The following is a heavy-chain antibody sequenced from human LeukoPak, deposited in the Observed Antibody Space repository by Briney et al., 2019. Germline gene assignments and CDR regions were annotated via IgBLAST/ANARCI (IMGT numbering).Heavy chain of an antibody. CDR1: GGSFSGYY. J-gene: IGHJ5*02. CDR3: ARRPRIQLWLRGDWFDP. D-gene: IGHD5-18*01. V-gene: IGHV4-34*01. CDR2: INHSGST. Sequence: SETLSLTCAVYGGSFSGYYWSWIRQPPGKGLEWIGEINHSGSTNYNPSLKSRVTISVDTSKNQFSLKLSSVTAADTAVYYCARRPRIQLWLRGDWFDPWGQGTLVTVSS.